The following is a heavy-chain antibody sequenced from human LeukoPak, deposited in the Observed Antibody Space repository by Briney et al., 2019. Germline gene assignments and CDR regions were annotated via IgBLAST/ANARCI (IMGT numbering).Heavy chain of an antibody. CDR3: ARDAKGWSPLDY. CDR2: IWYDGSNK. V-gene: IGHV3-33*01. D-gene: IGHD6-19*01. J-gene: IGHJ4*02. CDR1: GFTFSSYG. Sequence: AGGSLRLSCAASGFTFSSYGMDCVRQAPGKGLEGVADIWYDGSNKYYAECVMGRFTISRDNSKNTLYLQMNSLRAEDTAVYYCARDAKGWSPLDYWGQGTLVTVSS.